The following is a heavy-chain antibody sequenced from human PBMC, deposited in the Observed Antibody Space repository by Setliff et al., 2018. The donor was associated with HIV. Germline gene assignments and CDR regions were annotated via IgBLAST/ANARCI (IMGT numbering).Heavy chain of an antibody. V-gene: IGHV5-51*01. CDR3: VRRSNNGYYRHFDY. Sequence: GESPKISCKGSGYNFTKYWIGWVRQMPGKGLECMGIIYPGDSDIRYSPPFQGQVTISVDKSVSAAYLQWTSLKASDTAIYYCVRRSNNGYYRHFDYWGQGALVTVSS. D-gene: IGHD3-22*01. CDR2: IYPGDSDI. J-gene: IGHJ4*02. CDR1: GYNFTKYW.